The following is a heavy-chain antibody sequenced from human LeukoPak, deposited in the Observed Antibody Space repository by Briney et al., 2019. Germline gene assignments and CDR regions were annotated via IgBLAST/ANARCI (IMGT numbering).Heavy chain of an antibody. J-gene: IGHJ4*02. Sequence: SEPLSLTCTASGRSISSYYWRWIRQPAGKGLEWIGRIYTSGSTNYNPSPKSRVTMSVDTSKNQCSLKLSSVTAADTAVYCCARTGSGSYRDFDYWGQGTLVTVSS. CDR2: IYTSGST. D-gene: IGHD3-10*01. V-gene: IGHV4-4*07. CDR3: ARTGSGSYRDFDY. CDR1: GRSISSYY.